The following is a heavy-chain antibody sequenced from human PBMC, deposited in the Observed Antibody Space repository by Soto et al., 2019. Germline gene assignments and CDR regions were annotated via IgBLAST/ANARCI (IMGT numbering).Heavy chain of an antibody. V-gene: IGHV1-58*01. CDR1: GFTFSSSA. Sequence: QMQLVQSGPEVKKPGTSVMVSCKASGFTFSSSAVQWVRQARGQRLEWIGWIVVGSGDTKYTQKFQERVTITRDMSTSTAYMELSSLRSEDTAVYYCAAYSDGWTAFDYWGQGTLVTVSS. CDR3: AAYSDGWTAFDY. J-gene: IGHJ4*02. CDR2: IVVGSGDT. D-gene: IGHD6-25*01.